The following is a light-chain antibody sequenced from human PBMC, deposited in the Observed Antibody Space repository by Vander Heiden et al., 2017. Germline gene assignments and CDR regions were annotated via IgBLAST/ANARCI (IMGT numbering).Light chain of an antibody. J-gene: IGKJ3*01. CDR1: QDISNY. CDR2: D. CDR3: QQYDKLPGFT. Sequence: QMTQSPSSLSASVGDRVTITCQASQDISNYLNWYQQKPGKAPKLLIYDASRFSGSGSGTDFTFTISSLQPEDIATYYCQQYDKLPGFTFGPGTKVDIK. V-gene: IGKV1-33*01.